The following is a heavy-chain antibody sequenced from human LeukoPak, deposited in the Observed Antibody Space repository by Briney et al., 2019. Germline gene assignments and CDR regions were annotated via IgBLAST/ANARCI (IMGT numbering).Heavy chain of an antibody. CDR3: ARALAQGGSFDLYYFDS. Sequence: ASVKVSCKTSGYSSTTYGLSWVRQAPGQGLEWMGWTYNTYTHYAETFRDRLTMTTDTYTSTSYLELRSLRSDDTAVYYCARALAQGGSFDLYYFDSWGQGSLVTVSS. CDR2: TYNTYT. CDR1: GYSSTTYG. D-gene: IGHD3-9*01. V-gene: IGHV1-18*01. J-gene: IGHJ4*02.